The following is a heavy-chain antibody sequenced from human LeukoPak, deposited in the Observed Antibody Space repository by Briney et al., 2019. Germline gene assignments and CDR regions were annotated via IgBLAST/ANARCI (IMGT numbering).Heavy chain of an antibody. CDR1: GFTFSSYS. CDR3: ASQLVTNDAFDI. CDR2: ISSSSSYI. V-gene: IGHV3-21*01. Sequence: GGSLRLSCAASGFTFSSYSMNWVRQAPGKGLEWVSSISSSSSYIYYADSVKGRFTISRDNAKNSLYLQMNSLRAEDAAVYYCASQLVTNDAFDIWGQGTMVTVPS. D-gene: IGHD4-17*01. J-gene: IGHJ3*02.